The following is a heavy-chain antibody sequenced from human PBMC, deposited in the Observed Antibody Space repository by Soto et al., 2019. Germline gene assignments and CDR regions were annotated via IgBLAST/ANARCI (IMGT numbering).Heavy chain of an antibody. V-gene: IGHV1-18*01. D-gene: IGHD2-8*01. Sequence: ASVKVSCKASGYTFTSYGISWVRQAPGQGLEWMGWISAYNGNTNYAQKLQGRVTMTTDTSTSTAYMELRSLRSDDTAVYYCARDKVSLGYCTNGVCHLIDYWGQGTLVTVSS. CDR1: GYTFTSYG. CDR3: ARDKVSLGYCTNGVCHLIDY. J-gene: IGHJ4*02. CDR2: ISAYNGNT.